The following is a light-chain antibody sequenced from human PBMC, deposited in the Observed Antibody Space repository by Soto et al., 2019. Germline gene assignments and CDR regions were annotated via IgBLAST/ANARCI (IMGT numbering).Light chain of an antibody. CDR3: QQYSASSWT. CDR2: ATS. CDR1: QSIDSRY. Sequence: EIVLTQSPGTLSSSPGERATLSCRASQSIDSRYLAWYQHKPGQAPRLLIYATSSRATGIPDRFGGSGSGTDSTLTINRLEPEDFAVYYCQQYSASSWTFGQGTKVDIK. J-gene: IGKJ1*01. V-gene: IGKV3-20*01.